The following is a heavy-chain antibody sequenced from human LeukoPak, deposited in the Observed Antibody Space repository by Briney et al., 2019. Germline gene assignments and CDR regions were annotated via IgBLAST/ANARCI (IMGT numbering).Heavy chain of an antibody. CDR1: GGSISSGGHF. V-gene: IGHV4-30-2*02. CDR2: IYESGST. D-gene: IGHD4-23*01. J-gene: IGHJ3*02. CDR3: ARLDYGGNSGSDAFDI. Sequence: SQTLSLTCTVSGGSISSGGHFWNWIRQPPGEGLEWIGYIYESGSTNYNPSLKSRVTISVDTSKNQFSLKLSSVTAADTAVYYCARLDYGGNSGSDAFDIWGQGTMVTVSS.